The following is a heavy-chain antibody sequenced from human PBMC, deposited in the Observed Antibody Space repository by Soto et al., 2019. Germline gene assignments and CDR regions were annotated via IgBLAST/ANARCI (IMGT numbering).Heavy chain of an antibody. Sequence: PGGSLRLSCAASGFRFSDHYMTWIRQAPGRGLEWVSKISGGGTTMYYADSVKGRFTVSRDNAKNSLYLQMNSLRAEDTAVYYCAGDPYYYGSAFWGQGALVTGSS. CDR1: GFRFSDHY. D-gene: IGHD3-10*01. J-gene: IGHJ4*02. V-gene: IGHV3-11*01. CDR3: AGDPYYYGSAF. CDR2: ISGGGTTM.